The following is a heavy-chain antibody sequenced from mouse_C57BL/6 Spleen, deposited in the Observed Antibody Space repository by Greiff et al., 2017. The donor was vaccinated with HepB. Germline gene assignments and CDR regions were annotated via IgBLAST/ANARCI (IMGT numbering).Heavy chain of an antibody. CDR2: IYPRSGNT. Sequence: VQLVESGAELARPGASVKLSCKASGYTFTSYGISWVKQRTGQGLEWIGEIYPRSGNTYYNEKFKGKATLTADKSSSTAYMELRSLTSEDSAVYFCARDGDYPYAMDYWGQGTSVTVSS. CDR3: ARDGDYPYAMDY. V-gene: IGHV1-81*01. CDR1: GYTFTSYG. J-gene: IGHJ4*01. D-gene: IGHD5-5*01.